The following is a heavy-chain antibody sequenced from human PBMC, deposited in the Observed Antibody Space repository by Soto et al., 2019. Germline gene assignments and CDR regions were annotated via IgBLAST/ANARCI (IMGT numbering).Heavy chain of an antibody. V-gene: IGHV3-30*18. D-gene: IGHD6-13*01. Sequence: GGSLRLSCAASGFTFSSYGMHWVRQAPGKGLEWVAVISYDGSNKYYADSVKGRFTISRDNSKNTLYLQMNSLRAEDTAVYYCAKGIIAAAAPGNYGMDVWGQGTTVTVSS. J-gene: IGHJ6*02. CDR1: GFTFSSYG. CDR2: ISYDGSNK. CDR3: AKGIIAAAAPGNYGMDV.